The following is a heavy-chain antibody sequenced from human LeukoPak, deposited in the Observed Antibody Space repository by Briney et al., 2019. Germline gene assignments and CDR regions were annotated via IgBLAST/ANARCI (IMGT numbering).Heavy chain of an antibody. CDR1: GFTFRDYS. D-gene: IGHD3-10*01. Sequence: GGSLRLSCAASGFTFRDYSMTWIRQAPGKGLEWVSYISSDGSSIQHADSVKGRFTISKDNAKNSLFLQMSSLRAEDTATYYCARDLERGLGDLCEFWGQGTLVTVSS. V-gene: IGHV3-11*01. CDR2: ISSDGSSI. CDR3: ARDLERGLGDLCEF. J-gene: IGHJ4*02.